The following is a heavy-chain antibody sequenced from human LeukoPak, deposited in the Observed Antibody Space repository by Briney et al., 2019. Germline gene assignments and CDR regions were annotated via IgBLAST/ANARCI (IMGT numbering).Heavy chain of an antibody. D-gene: IGHD5-24*01. CDR3: ARRLSRRDGYNYGY. V-gene: IGHV4-34*01. Sequence: PSETLSLTCAVYDGXFSGYYCSWIRQSPGKGLEWIGEINHSGSTNCNPSLKSRVTISTDTSKNQFSLRLSSLTAADTAVYYCARRLSRRDGYNYGYWGQGTLVTVSS. CDR1: DGXFSGYY. J-gene: IGHJ4*02. CDR2: INHSGST.